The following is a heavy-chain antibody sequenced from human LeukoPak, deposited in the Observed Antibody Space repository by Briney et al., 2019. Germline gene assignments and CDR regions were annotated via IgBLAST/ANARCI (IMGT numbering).Heavy chain of an antibody. D-gene: IGHD2-2*01. CDR1: GGSISSGSYY. CDR3: ARVIPRSKNWFDP. Sequence: PSQTLSLTCTVSGGSISSGSYYWSWIRQPAGKGLEWIGRIYNSGTTNYNPSLKSRVTILVDTSKNLFSLKLSSVTAADTAVYYCARVIPRSKNWFDPWGQGTLVTVSS. J-gene: IGHJ5*02. CDR2: IYNSGTT. V-gene: IGHV4-61*02.